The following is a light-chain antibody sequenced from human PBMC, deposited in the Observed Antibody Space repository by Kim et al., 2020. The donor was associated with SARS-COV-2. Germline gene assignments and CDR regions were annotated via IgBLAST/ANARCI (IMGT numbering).Light chain of an antibody. CDR3: SSYAGSNNPVV. Sequence: QSVTISCTETSSDVGGYNYVSWYQQHPGKAPKLMIYEVSKRPSGVPDRFSGSKSGNTASLTVSGLQAEDEADYYCSSYAGSNNPVVFGGGTQLTVL. J-gene: IGLJ2*01. V-gene: IGLV2-8*01. CDR1: SSDVGGYNY. CDR2: EVS.